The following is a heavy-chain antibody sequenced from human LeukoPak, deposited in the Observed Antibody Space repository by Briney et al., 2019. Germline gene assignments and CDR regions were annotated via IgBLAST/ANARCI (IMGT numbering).Heavy chain of an antibody. CDR1: GGSFSGYY. Sequence: KASETLSLTCAVYGGSFSGYYWSWIRQPPGKGLEWIGEINHSGSTNYNPSLKSRVTISVDTSKNQFSLKLSSVTAADTAVYYCARATYSSSWPYYFDYWGQGTLVTVSS. CDR3: ARATYSSSWPYYFDY. D-gene: IGHD6-13*01. J-gene: IGHJ4*02. V-gene: IGHV4-34*01. CDR2: INHSGST.